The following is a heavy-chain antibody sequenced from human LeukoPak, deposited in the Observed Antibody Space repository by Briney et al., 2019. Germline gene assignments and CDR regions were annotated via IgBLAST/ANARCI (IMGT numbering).Heavy chain of an antibody. D-gene: IGHD6-13*01. J-gene: IGHJ6*02. CDR2: INTNTGNP. V-gene: IGHV7-4-1*02. CDR1: GYTFTSYA. Sequence: ASVKVSCKASGYTFTSYAMNWVRQAPGQGLEWMGWINTNTGNPTYTQGFTGRFVFSLDTSVSTAYLQISSLKAEDTAVYYCARATLYSSSWAYYYYYGMDVWGQGTTVTVSS. CDR3: ARATLYSSSWAYYYYYGMDV.